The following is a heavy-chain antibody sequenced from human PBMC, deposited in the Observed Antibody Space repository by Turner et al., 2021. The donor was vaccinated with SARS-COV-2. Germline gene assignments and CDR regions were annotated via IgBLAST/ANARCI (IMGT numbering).Heavy chain of an antibody. CDR1: GFTLSNAW. J-gene: IGHJ4*02. V-gene: IGHV3-15*01. CDR3: TTHLGPGFDY. CDR2: IIRKSDGGTT. Sequence: VQLLESGGGLVKRGRSLRLSCAGPGFTLSNAWMIWVRKATGRGLEWVGRIIRKSDGGTTHYAAPVKGRFTISRDDSKGMLYLQINSLKIEDTAVYYCTTHLGPGFDYWGQGTLVTVSS. D-gene: IGHD7-27*01.